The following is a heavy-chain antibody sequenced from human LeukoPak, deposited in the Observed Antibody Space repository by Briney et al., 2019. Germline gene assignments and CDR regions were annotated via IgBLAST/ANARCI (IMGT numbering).Heavy chain of an antibody. V-gene: IGHV4-34*01. J-gene: IGHJ2*01. Sequence: SETLSLTCAVYGGSFSGYYWSWIRQPPGKGLEWIGEINHSGSSNYNPSLKSRVTISVDTSKNQFSLKLSSVTAADTAVYYCARRGDGYDLWGRGTLVTVSS. CDR1: GGSFSGYY. CDR3: ARRGDGYDL. D-gene: IGHD5-24*01. CDR2: INHSGSS.